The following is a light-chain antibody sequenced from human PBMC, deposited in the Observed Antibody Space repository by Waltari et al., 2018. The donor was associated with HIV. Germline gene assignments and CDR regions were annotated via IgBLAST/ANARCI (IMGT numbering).Light chain of an antibody. CDR1: TSNIGVNT. CDR3: AAWDDSLRGRGV. CDR2: SND. V-gene: IGLV1-44*01. J-gene: IGLJ3*02. Sequence: QSVLTQPPSASGTPGQTVIISCSGSTSNIGVNTVNWYQQFPGRAPKLRIYSNDQRRSGVPARFSASKSGTSASLAISGLRSEDEADYYCAAWDDSLRGRGVFGGGTKLTVV.